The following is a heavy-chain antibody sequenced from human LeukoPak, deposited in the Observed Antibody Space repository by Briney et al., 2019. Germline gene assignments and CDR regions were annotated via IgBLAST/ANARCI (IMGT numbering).Heavy chain of an antibody. D-gene: IGHD3-10*01. J-gene: IGHJ4*02. CDR1: GFFFSRYS. CDR3: ATRAWFGEQERAYLDY. V-gene: IGHV3-21*04. CDR2: ISASSTYI. Sequence: PGGSLRLSCSASGFFFSRYSMNWVRQAPGKGLEWVSSISASSTYIYYADSVKGRFTISTDNSKNTLSLQMNSLRAEDTAVYYCATRAWFGEQERAYLDYWGQGTLVTVSS.